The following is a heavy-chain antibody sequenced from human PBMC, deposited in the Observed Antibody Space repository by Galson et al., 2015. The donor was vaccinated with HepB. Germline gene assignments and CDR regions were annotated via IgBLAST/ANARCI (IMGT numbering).Heavy chain of an antibody. Sequence: SVKVSCKASGYTFTSYYMHWVRQAPGQGLEWMGIINPSGGNTNYAQKFQGRVTITADESTSTAYMELSSLRSEDTAVYYCARSPRGVRFLEWFSWFDPWGQGALVTVSS. CDR3: ARSPRGVRFLEWFSWFDP. J-gene: IGHJ5*02. V-gene: IGHV1-46*01. D-gene: IGHD3-3*01. CDR2: INPSGGNT. CDR1: GYTFTSYY.